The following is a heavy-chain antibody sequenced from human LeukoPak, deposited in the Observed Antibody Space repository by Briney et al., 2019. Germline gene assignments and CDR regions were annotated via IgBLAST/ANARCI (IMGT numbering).Heavy chain of an antibody. V-gene: IGHV3-23*01. CDR1: GITFKNYA. D-gene: IGHD5-12*01. CDR2: ISGSGGST. Sequence: GGSLRLSCAASGITFKNYAMSWVRQAPGKGLEWVSAISGSGGSTYYADSVKGRFTISRDNSKNTLYLQMNSLRAEDTAVYYCAKLVDIVAKYYFDYWGQGTLVTVSS. J-gene: IGHJ4*02. CDR3: AKLVDIVAKYYFDY.